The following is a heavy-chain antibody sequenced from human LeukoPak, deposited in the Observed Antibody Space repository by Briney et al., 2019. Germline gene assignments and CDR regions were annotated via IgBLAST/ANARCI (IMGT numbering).Heavy chain of an antibody. D-gene: IGHD2-2*01. V-gene: IGHV4-59*03. CDR1: GGSISSYY. CDR2: ISNSGST. Sequence: PSETLSLTCPVSGGSISSYYWSWIRRPPGKGLEWIGYISNSGSTNYNPSLKSRVTISVDKSKNQFSLKLSSVTAADTAVYYCATCTTNCYGWFHVWGQGTMVTVSS. J-gene: IGHJ3*01. CDR3: ATCTTNCYGWFHV.